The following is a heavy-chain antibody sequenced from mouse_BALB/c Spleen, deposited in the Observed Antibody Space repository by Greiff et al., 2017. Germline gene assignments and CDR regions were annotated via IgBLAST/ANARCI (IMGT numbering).Heavy chain of an antibody. CDR1: GFTFTDYY. V-gene: IGHV7-3*02. J-gene: IGHJ4*01. D-gene: IGHD2-4*01. CDR2: IRTKANGYTT. Sequence: EVKLMESGGGLVQPGGSLRLSCATSGFTFTDYYMSWVRQPPGKALEWLGFIRTKANGYTTEYSASGKGRFTISRDNSQSILYLEMNTLRAEDSATYDCASDRRSDYDYPYAMDYWGQGTSVTVSS. CDR3: ASDRRSDYDYPYAMDY.